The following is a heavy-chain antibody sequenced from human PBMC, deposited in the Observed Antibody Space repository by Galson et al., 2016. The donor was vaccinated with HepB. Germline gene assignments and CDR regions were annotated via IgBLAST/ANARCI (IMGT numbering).Heavy chain of an antibody. D-gene: IGHD2-15*01. V-gene: IGHV3-23*01. CDR3: GGHGGHSA. CDR1: GFTLAGNG. J-gene: IGHJ4*02. Sequence: SLRLSCAASGFTLAGNGMTWARQAPGKGLEWVSDIGGSDGYTYYTDSVKGRFTISRDNSKNIVYLQMNSLRAGDTAIYYCGGHGGHSAWGQGTLVTVSS. CDR2: IGGSDGYT.